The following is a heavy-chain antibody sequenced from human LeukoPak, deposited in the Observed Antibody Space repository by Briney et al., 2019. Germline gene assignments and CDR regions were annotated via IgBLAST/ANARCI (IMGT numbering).Heavy chain of an antibody. V-gene: IGHV1-69*05. CDR3: GRKAGDCGGGSCYSIDY. CDR1: GGSFSSEA. Sequence: SSVKVSCKASGGSFSSEAISWVRQAPGQGLEWMGGIIPIFGTANYAQKFQGRVTITTDESTSTAYMEVGSLRSEDTAVYYCGRKAGDCGGGSCYSIDYWGQGTLVTVSS. CDR2: IIPIFGTA. J-gene: IGHJ4*02. D-gene: IGHD2-15*01.